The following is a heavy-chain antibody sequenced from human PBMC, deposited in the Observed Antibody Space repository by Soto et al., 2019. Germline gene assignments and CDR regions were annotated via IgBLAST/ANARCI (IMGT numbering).Heavy chain of an antibody. CDR1: GFTFSNHW. J-gene: IGHJ4*02. Sequence: EVHLVESGGGLVQSGGSLRLSCAASGFTFSNHWMTWVRQAPGKGLEWVASVKQDGSELYYGDSVKGRFPISRDNAKNSQFLKLDSLGAEDTAMYYCSREHGISSGWYYFDYWGQGTLVTVSS. CDR2: VKQDGSEL. V-gene: IGHV3-7*04. CDR3: SREHGISSGWYYFDY. D-gene: IGHD6-19*01.